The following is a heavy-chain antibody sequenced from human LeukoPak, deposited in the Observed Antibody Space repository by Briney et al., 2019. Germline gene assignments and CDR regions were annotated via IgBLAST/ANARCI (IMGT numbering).Heavy chain of an antibody. V-gene: IGHV3-7*01. Sequence: PGGSLRLSCAVAGFIISGYWMTWVRQAAGKGLEWVANIKQDGSEKNYVDSVKGRFTISRDNAENSLFLQMNSLRVEDTAVYYCAREWQGGIAAAGTRIEGDYWGRGTLVAVSS. CDR1: GFIISGYW. J-gene: IGHJ4*02. CDR3: AREWQGGIAAAGTRIEGDY. D-gene: IGHD6-13*01. CDR2: IKQDGSEK.